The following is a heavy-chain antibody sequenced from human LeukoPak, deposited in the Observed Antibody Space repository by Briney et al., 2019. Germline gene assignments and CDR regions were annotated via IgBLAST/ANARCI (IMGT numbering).Heavy chain of an antibody. V-gene: IGHV3-30*18. Sequence: PGGSLRLSCAASGFTFSSYGMYWVRQAPGKGLEWVALISYDGSNKYYADSVKGRFIISRDNSKNTLYLQMNSLRAEDTAVYYCAKDEIGAVAGLIDYWGQGTLVTVSS. CDR1: GFTFSSYG. J-gene: IGHJ4*02. D-gene: IGHD6-19*01. CDR3: AKDEIGAVAGLIDY. CDR2: ISYDGSNK.